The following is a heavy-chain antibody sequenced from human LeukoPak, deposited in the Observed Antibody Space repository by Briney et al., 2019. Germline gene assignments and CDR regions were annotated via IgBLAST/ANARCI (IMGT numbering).Heavy chain of an antibody. J-gene: IGHJ1*01. CDR1: GFTFSSYW. V-gene: IGHV3-7*01. Sequence: PGGSLRLSCAASGFTFSSYWMSWVRQAPGKGLEWVANIKQDGSEKYYVDSVKGRFTISRDNSKNTLYLQMNSLRAEDTAVYYCASFVAGIYFQHWGQGTLVTVSS. CDR2: IKQDGSEK. D-gene: IGHD2-15*01. CDR3: ASFVAGIYFQH.